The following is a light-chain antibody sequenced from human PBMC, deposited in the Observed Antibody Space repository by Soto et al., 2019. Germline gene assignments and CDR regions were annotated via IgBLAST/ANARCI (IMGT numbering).Light chain of an antibody. V-gene: IGLV2-14*03. CDR1: SSDVGGYNY. Sequence: QSVLTQPASVSGSPGQSITISCTGTSSDVGGYNYVSWYQHHPGKAPKLMIYDVSNRPSGVSNSFSGSKSGNAASLTISGLQPEDEADYYCSSYTTSNTRQIVFGTGTKV. CDR3: SSYTTSNTRQIV. J-gene: IGLJ1*01. CDR2: DVS.